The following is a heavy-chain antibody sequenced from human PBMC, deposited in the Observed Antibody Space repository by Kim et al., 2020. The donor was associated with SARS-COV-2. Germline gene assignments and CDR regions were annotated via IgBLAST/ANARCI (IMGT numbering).Heavy chain of an antibody. CDR3: AKQNSYYYGMDV. Sequence: SYAQKFRGGVTMTRDTSTSTVYMELSSLRSEDTAVYYCAKQNSYYYGMDVWGQGTTVTVSS. J-gene: IGHJ6*02. V-gene: IGHV1-46*01. D-gene: IGHD6-13*01.